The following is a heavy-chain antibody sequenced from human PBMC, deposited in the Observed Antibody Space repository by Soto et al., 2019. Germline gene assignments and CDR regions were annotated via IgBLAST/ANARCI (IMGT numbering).Heavy chain of an antibody. D-gene: IGHD6-19*01. CDR1: GLNFDDFA. J-gene: IGHJ4*02. CDR2: ITWNSRVL. Sequence: GGSLRLSCVGTGLNFDDFAMHWVRQAPGKGLEWVSGITWNSRVLAYADSVKGRFTISRDNAKNSLYLQMNSLRAEDTALYYCAKDSVGVAGTYFDYWGQGTLVTVSS. V-gene: IGHV3-9*01. CDR3: AKDSVGVAGTYFDY.